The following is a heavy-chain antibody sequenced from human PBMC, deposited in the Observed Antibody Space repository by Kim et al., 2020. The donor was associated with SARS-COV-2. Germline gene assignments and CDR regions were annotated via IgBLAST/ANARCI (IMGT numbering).Heavy chain of an antibody. Sequence: GGSLRLSCAASGFTFSSYAMSWVRQAPGKGLEWVSAISGSGGSTYYADSVKGRFTISRDNSKNTLYLQMNSLRAEDTAVYYCAKDKGIWFGELKSYWGQGTLVTVSS. CDR3: AKDKGIWFGELKSY. D-gene: IGHD3-10*01. CDR2: ISGSGGST. J-gene: IGHJ4*02. CDR1: GFTFSSYA. V-gene: IGHV3-23*01.